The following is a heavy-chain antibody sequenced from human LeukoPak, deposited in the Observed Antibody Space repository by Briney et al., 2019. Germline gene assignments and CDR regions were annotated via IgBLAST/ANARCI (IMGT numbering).Heavy chain of an antibody. D-gene: IGHD2-2*01. CDR3: ATDIICSSTSCSSFDY. CDR1: GYTLTELS. Sequence: ASVKVSCKVSGYTLTELSMHWVRQAPGKGLEWMGGFDPEDGETIYAQKFQGRVTMTEDTSTDTAYMELSSLRPEDTAVYYCATDIICSSTSCSSFDYWGQGTLVTVSS. J-gene: IGHJ4*02. CDR2: FDPEDGET. V-gene: IGHV1-24*01.